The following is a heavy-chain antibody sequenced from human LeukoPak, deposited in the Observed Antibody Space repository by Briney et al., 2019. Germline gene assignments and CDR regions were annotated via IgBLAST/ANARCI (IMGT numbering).Heavy chain of an antibody. J-gene: IGHJ4*02. D-gene: IGHD2-2*01. CDR3: AKTDIVVVPAAMRGYYFDY. CDR2: ISGSGGST. CDR1: GFAFSVYA. Sequence: SGGSLRLSCAASGFAFSVYAMTWVRQGPGKGLEWVSAISGSGGSTYYADSVKGRFTISRDNSKNTLYLQMNSLRAEDTAVYYCAKTDIVVVPAAMRGYYFDYWGQGTLVTVSS. V-gene: IGHV3-23*01.